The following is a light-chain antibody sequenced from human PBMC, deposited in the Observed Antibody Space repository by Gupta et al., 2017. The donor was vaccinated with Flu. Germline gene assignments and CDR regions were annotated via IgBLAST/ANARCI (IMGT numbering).Light chain of an antibody. V-gene: IGKV1-33*01. CDR1: QPISKY. CDR3: LHFASLPYT. Sequence: IKMTPPPSSLSASVGDRVTITCQASQPISKYLNWYQQKPGKAPKLLIYDASNLETGVPSRFSGIGYGTDFTFTISSLQPEDIATYYCLHFASLPYTFGQGTRLEI. CDR2: DAS. J-gene: IGKJ2*01.